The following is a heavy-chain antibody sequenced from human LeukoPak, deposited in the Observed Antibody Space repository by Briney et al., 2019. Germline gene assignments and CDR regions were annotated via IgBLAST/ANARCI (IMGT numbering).Heavy chain of an antibody. V-gene: IGHV3-7*03. D-gene: IGHD2-8*02. Sequence: PGGSLRLSCAASGFTFSNCWMTWVRQAPGKGLEWVANMNQDGSEKYFVDSLKGRFTISRDNAKNSLSLQMNSLRAEDTAVYYCARGHTVHRYWGQGTLVTVSS. CDR2: MNQDGSEK. CDR1: GFTFSNCW. CDR3: ARGHTVHRY. J-gene: IGHJ4*02.